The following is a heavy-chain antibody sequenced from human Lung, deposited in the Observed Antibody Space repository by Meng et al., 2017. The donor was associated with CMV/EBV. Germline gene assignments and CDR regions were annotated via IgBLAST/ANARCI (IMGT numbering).Heavy chain of an antibody. D-gene: IGHD6-6*01. CDR2: ISSSSSYI. CDR3: ARDSSSSYYYYYYYYGMGV. V-gene: IGHV3-21*01. Sequence: ESXKISXAASGFTFSSYSMNWVRQAPGKGLEWVSSISSSSSYIYYADSVKGRFTISRDNAKNSLYLQMNSLRAEDTAVYYCARDSSSSYYYYYYYYGMGVWGPGTXVPVAS. J-gene: IGHJ6*02. CDR1: GFTFSSYS.